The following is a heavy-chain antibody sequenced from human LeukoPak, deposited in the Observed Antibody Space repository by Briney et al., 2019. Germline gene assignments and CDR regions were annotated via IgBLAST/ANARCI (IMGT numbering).Heavy chain of an antibody. CDR1: GFTFSSYA. D-gene: IGHD3-16*01. J-gene: IGHJ4*02. CDR2: ISGSGGST. CDR3: AKSAQKMLYMITFIGPIDY. Sequence: GGSLRLSCAASGFTFSSYAMSWVRQAPGKGLEWVSAISGSGGSTYYADSVKGRFTISRDNSKNTLYLQMNSLRAEDTAVYYCAKSAQKMLYMITFIGPIDYWGQGTLVTVSS. V-gene: IGHV3-23*01.